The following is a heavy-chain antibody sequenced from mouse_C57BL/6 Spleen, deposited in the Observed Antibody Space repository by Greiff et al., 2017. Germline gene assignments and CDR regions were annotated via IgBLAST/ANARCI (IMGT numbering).Heavy chain of an antibody. V-gene: IGHV1-53*01. CDR2: INPSNGGT. CDR3: ARKSYSNSEDWYFDV. Sequence: QVQLQQSGTELVKPGASVKLSCKASGYTFTSYWMHWVKQRPGQGLEWIGNINPSNGGTNYNEKFKSKATLTVDKSSSTAYMQLSSLTSEDSAVYYCARKSYSNSEDWYFDVWGTGTTVTVSS. CDR1: GYTFTSYW. D-gene: IGHD2-5*01. J-gene: IGHJ1*03.